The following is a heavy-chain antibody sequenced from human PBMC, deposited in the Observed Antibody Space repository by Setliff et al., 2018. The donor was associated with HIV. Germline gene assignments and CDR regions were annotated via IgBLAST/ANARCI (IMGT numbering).Heavy chain of an antibody. CDR2: INAGNGDT. D-gene: IGHD4-4*01. J-gene: IGHJ3*02. CDR1: GYTFTNYA. CDR3: ARDVDYTDAFDI. Sequence: ASVKVSCKASGYTFTNYAMHWVRQAPGQSLEWMGWINAGNGDTKYSQKFQGRVTRTTDTSTSTAYMELRSLRSDDTAVYYCARDVDYTDAFDIWGQGTMVTVSS. V-gene: IGHV1-3*01.